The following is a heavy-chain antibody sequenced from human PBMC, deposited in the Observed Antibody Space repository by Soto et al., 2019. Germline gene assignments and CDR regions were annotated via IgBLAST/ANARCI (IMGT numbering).Heavy chain of an antibody. J-gene: IGHJ6*03. CDR3: AKADYDFWSGYLYYYYYMDV. V-gene: IGHV3-23*01. D-gene: IGHD3-3*01. CDR2: ISGSGGST. CDR1: GFTFSSYA. Sequence: GGSLRLSCAASGFTFSSYAMSWVRQAPGKGLEWVSAISGSGGSTYYADSVKGRFTISRDNSKNTLYLQMNSLRAEDTAVYYCAKADYDFWSGYLYYYYYMDVWGKGTTVTVSS.